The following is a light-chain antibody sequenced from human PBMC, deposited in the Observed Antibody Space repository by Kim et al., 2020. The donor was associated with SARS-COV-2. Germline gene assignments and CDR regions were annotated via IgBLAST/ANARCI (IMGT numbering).Light chain of an antibody. J-gene: IGLJ3*02. CDR2: DDT. CDR1: NMGSKS. V-gene: IGLV3-21*03. Sequence: APGKTARITCGGNNMGSKSVHWYQQKPGQAPVLVISDDTDRPSGIPERFSGSNSGNTATLTISRVEAGDEADYYCQLWDSSSDHPVFGGGTQLTVL. CDR3: QLWDSSSDHPV.